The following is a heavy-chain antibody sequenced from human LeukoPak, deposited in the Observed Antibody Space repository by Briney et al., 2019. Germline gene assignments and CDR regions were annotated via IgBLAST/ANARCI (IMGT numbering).Heavy chain of an antibody. V-gene: IGHV5-51*01. CDR3: ARSHDYSNYVAF. D-gene: IGHD4-11*01. J-gene: IGHJ4*02. CDR1: GYNFTIRW. Sequence: GESLKISCKGSGYNFTIRWIGWVRQMPGKGLEWMGIIYPGDSDTRCNPSFQGQITISADKSISTAYVQWSSLKASDTAMYYCARSHDYSNYVAFWGQGTLVTVSS. CDR2: IYPGDSDT.